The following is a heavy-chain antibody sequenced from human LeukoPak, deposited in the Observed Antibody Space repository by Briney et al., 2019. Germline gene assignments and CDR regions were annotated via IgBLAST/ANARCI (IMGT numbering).Heavy chain of an antibody. CDR2: IKSKTDGGTT. V-gene: IGHV3-15*07. CDR1: GFTFSNAW. CDR3: TTVDGGSYLPADY. D-gene: IGHD1-26*01. Sequence: PGGSLRLSCAASGFTFSNAWINWVRQAPGKGLEWVGRIKSKTDGGTTDYAAPVKGRFTISRDDSKNTLYLQMNSLKTEDTAVYYCTTVDGGSYLPADYWGQGTLVTVSS. J-gene: IGHJ4*02.